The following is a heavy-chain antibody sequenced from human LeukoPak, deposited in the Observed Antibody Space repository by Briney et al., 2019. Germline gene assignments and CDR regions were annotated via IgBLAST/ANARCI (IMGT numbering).Heavy chain of an antibody. D-gene: IGHD2-2*01. CDR1: GGTFSSYA. V-gene: IGHV1-69*05. CDR3: AISLPRDIVVVPGPSDY. J-gene: IGHJ4*02. Sequence: SVKVSCKASGGTFSSYAISWVRQAPGQGLEWMGGIIPIFGTANYAQKFQGRVTITTDESTSTAYMELSSLRSEDTAVYYSAISLPRDIVVVPGPSDYWGQGTLVNVSS. CDR2: IIPIFGTA.